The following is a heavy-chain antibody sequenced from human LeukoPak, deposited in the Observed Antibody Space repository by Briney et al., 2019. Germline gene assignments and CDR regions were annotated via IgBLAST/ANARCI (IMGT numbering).Heavy chain of an antibody. J-gene: IGHJ6*02. CDR2: SNDYTGDT. CDR3: ARGRIAKIVVVHSFSYGMDV. CDR1: GGLLTDYF. V-gene: IGHV4-34*01. D-gene: IGHD3-22*01. Sequence: SETLSLTCTVFGGLLTDYFWTWVRHSPGKGLEWIGESNDYTGDTKYNPSLNSRVSISLEKSKNQLSLELRSVTAADTAVYYCARGRIAKIVVVHSFSYGMDVWGQGTTVTVSS.